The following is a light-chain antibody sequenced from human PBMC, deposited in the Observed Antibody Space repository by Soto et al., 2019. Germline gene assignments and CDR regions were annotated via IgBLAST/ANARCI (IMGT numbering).Light chain of an antibody. V-gene: IGKV3-15*01. J-gene: IGKJ1*01. CDR3: QQYNTWPRT. Sequence: IVLTHVTGTLSLTPRERATLSCRASQSVSSNLAWYQQKPGQAPRLLIYGASTRATGIPARFTASGSGTEFTLTISSLQSEDFAVYYCQQYNTWPRTFGQGTKMHI. CDR1: QSVSSN. CDR2: GAS.